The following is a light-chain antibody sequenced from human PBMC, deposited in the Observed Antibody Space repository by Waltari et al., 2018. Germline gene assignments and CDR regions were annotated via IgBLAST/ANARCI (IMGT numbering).Light chain of an antibody. CDR3: MQGTHWPWT. V-gene: IGKV2-30*01. CDR2: KVS. J-gene: IGKJ1*01. Sequence: DDVMTQSPPSLPVTLGQPASMSCRSSQTLIYTDGNTYLSWFLQRPGQSPRRLIYKVSDRDPGVPDRFRGSGSGTDFTLRIKKVEAEDVGVYYCMQGTHWPWTFGQGTKMEIE. CDR1: QTLIYTDGNTY.